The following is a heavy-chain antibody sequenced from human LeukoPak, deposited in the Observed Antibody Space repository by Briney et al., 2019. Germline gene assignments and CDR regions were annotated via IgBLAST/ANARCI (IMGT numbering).Heavy chain of an antibody. CDR3: ARGSYYGDFPYFDY. J-gene: IGHJ4*02. CDR1: GGSISSNNW. CDR2: IYHDGST. Sequence: SETLSLTCAVSGGSISSNNWWIWVRQSPEKGLEWIGEIYHDGSTNYNPSLKSRVTISLGTSKNQFSLKLSFVTAADTAVYYCARGSYYGDFPYFDYWGQGTLVTVSS. D-gene: IGHD4-17*01. V-gene: IGHV4-4*02.